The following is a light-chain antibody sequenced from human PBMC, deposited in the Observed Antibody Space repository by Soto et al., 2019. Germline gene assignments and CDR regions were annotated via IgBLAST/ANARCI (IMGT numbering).Light chain of an antibody. CDR1: SSNIGSYT. V-gene: IGLV1-44*01. J-gene: IGLJ1*01. Sequence: QSVLIQPPSASGTPGQRVTVSCSGGSSNIGSYTVNWYQQLPGAAPKLLIYRNSQRPSGVPDRFSASKSGTSASLAISGLQSEDEAEYYCAAWDDSLNGYVFVPGTKVTVL. CDR2: RNS. CDR3: AAWDDSLNGYV.